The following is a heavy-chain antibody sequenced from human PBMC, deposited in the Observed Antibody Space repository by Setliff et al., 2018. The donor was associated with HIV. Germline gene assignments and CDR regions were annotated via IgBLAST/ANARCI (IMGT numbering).Heavy chain of an antibody. CDR1: GFTFTTYW. CDR2: INPDGRQR. Sequence: GGSLRLSCAVSGFTFTTYWMTWVRQAPGKGLEWVANINPDGRQRNYADSVKGRFTISRDNAKNSLYLQMNSLRAEDTAVYYCTRGNMVRGVIVRDYFDYWGQGTLVTVSS. J-gene: IGHJ4*02. CDR3: TRGNMVRGVIVRDYFDY. D-gene: IGHD3-10*01. V-gene: IGHV3-7*01.